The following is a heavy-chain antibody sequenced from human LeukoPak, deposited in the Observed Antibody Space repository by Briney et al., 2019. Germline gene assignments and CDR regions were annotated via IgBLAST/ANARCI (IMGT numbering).Heavy chain of an antibody. CDR3: ARDSKPWYYYDSSGFDDAFDI. D-gene: IGHD3-22*01. Sequence: SDTLSLTCTVSDYSISSSNFWGWIRQPPGKGLEWIAYIYYTGNIYYNPSLKSRVTMSIDTSKNQFSLKLTSVTAVDTAVYYCARDSKPWYYYDSSGFDDAFDIWGQGTMVTVSS. CDR2: IYYTGNI. CDR1: DYSISSSNF. V-gene: IGHV4-28*03. J-gene: IGHJ3*02.